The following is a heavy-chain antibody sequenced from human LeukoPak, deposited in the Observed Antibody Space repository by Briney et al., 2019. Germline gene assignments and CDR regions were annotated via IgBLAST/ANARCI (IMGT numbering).Heavy chain of an antibody. CDR2: IYYSGST. CDR1: GGSISSGDYY. J-gene: IGHJ4*02. CDR3: ARVKRNPWVRTFDFDY. V-gene: IGHV4-30-4*01. D-gene: IGHD1-14*01. Sequence: PSETLSLTCTVSGGSISSGDYYWRWIRQPPGKGLEWIGYIYYSGSTYYNPSLKSRVTISVDKSKNQFSLKLSSVTAADTAVYYCARVKRNPWVRTFDFDYWGQGTLVTVSS.